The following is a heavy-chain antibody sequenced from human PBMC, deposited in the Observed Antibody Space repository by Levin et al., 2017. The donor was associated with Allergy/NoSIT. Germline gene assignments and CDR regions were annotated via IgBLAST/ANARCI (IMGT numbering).Heavy chain of an antibody. CDR2: INHSGST. V-gene: IGHV4-34*01. J-gene: IGHJ4*02. CDR3: AVGAAAAPDY. CDR1: GGSFSGYY. Sequence: GSLRLSCAVYGGSFSGYYWSWIRQPPGKGLEWIGEINHSGSTNYNPSLKSRVTISVDTSKNQFSLKLSSVTAADTAVYYCAVGAAAAPDYWGQGTLVTVSS. D-gene: IGHD6-13*01.